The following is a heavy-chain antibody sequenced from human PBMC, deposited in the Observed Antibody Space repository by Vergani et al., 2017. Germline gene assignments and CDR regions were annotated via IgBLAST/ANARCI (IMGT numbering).Heavy chain of an antibody. CDR1: GYIFTLSW. D-gene: IGHD6-13*01. CDR2: IFPGYFHP. CDR3: ARPRVPGRAAAIDY. Sequence: EVHLVQSGAEVKKPGVSLKLSCNLSGYIFTLSWLVWVRQMPGKGLEWLGIIFPGYFHPRYSPSFQGQVTISAAKSISTAYLQWSSMKASDTAMYYCARPRVPGRAAAIDYWGQGTLVTVSS. J-gene: IGHJ4*02. V-gene: IGHV5-51*01.